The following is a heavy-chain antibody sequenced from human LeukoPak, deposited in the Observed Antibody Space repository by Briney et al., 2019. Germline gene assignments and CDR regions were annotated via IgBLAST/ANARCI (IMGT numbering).Heavy chain of an antibody. V-gene: IGHV3-23*01. J-gene: IGHJ4*02. CDR3: ARNLPAADY. Sequence: SGGSPRLSCAASGLTFSSYAMSWVRQAPGKGLEWVSAISGSGGSTYYADSVKGRFTISRDNSKNTLYLQMNSLRAEDTAVYYCARNLPAADYWGQGTLVTVSS. D-gene: IGHD2-2*01. CDR2: ISGSGGST. CDR1: GLTFSSYA.